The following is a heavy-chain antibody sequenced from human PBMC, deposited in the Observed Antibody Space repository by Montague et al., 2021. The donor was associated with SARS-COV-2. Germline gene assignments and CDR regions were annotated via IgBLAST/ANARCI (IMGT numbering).Heavy chain of an antibody. CDR2: IRTKGNRYET. CDR3: SATYRDCDANTNDY. Sequence: SLRLSCAASGFTFSGSAMHWVRQASGKGLEWVGRIRTKGNRYETTYAASVNGRFTISRDDSKNTAFLQMDSLKIEDTALYYCSATYRDCDANTNDYWGQGTLVSVSS. CDR1: GFTFSGSA. V-gene: IGHV3-73*01. D-gene: IGHD4/OR15-4a*01. J-gene: IGHJ4*02.